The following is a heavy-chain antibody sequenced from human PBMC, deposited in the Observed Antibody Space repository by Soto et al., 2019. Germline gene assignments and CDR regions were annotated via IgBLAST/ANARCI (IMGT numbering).Heavy chain of an antibody. CDR1: GFTFSSYG. V-gene: IGHV3-33*01. D-gene: IGHD1-26*01. Sequence: LRLSCAASGFTFSSYGMHWVRQAPGKGLEWVADIWYDGSNKYYADSVKGRFTISRYNAMNTLYLQMNSLRAEATAVYSCARDVPNSGSYSWFDPWGQGTLVTVSS. CDR3: ARDVPNSGSYSWFDP. J-gene: IGHJ5*02. CDR2: IWYDGSNK.